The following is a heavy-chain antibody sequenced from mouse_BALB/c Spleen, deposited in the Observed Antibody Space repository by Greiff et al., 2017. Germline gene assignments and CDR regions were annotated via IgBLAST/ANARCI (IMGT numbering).Heavy chain of an antibody. J-gene: IGHJ4*01. CDR2: IDPENGDT. CDR1: GFNIKDYY. CDR3: NACWGLQGAMDE. Sequence: VQLQQSGAELVRSGASVKLSCTASGFNIKDYYMHWVKQSPEQGLEWIGWIDPENGDTEYAPKFQGKATLTADTSSNTAYLHLSSLTSEDTAVYYCNACWGLQGAMDEGGQGSAVTVAS. D-gene: IGHD2-4*01. V-gene: IGHV14-4*02.